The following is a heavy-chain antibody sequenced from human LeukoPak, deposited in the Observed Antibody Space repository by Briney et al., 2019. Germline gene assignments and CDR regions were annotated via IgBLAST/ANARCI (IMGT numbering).Heavy chain of an antibody. D-gene: IGHD4-17*01. V-gene: IGHV1-69*04. CDR1: GGTFSSYA. CDR2: IIPILGIA. Sequence: GSSVKVSCKASGGTFSSYAISWVRQAPGQGLEWMGRIIPILGIANYAQKFQGRGTITADKSTSTAYMELSSLRSEDTAVYYCARGTYGDYALDYWGQGTLVTVSS. J-gene: IGHJ4*02. CDR3: ARGTYGDYALDY.